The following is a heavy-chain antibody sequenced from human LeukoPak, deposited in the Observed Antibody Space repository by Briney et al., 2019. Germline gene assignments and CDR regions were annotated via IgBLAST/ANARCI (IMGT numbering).Heavy chain of an antibody. CDR2: ISGSGGST. CDR3: AKAYYYDSSGTPPGAFDI. V-gene: IGHV3-23*01. CDR1: GFTVSSNY. J-gene: IGHJ3*02. Sequence: GGSLRLSCAASGFTVSSNYMSWVRQAPGKGLEWVSAISGSGGSTYYADSVKGRFTISRDNSKNTLYLQMNSLRAEDTAVYYCAKAYYYDSSGTPPGAFDIWGQGTMVTVSS. D-gene: IGHD3-22*01.